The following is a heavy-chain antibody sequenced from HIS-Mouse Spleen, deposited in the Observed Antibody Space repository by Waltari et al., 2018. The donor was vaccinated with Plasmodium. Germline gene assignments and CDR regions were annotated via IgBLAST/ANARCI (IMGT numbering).Heavy chain of an antibody. CDR1: GFPFSSYG. D-gene: IGHD6-6*01. CDR3: AKILSYSSSPEDY. Sequence: QVQLVESGGGVVQPGRSLRLSCAASGFPFSSYGMHWVRQAPGQGLEWVAVISYDGSNKYYADSVKGRFTISRDNSKNTLYLQMNSLRAEDTAVYYCAKILSYSSSPEDYWGQGTLVTVSS. V-gene: IGHV3-30*18. J-gene: IGHJ4*02. CDR2: ISYDGSNK.